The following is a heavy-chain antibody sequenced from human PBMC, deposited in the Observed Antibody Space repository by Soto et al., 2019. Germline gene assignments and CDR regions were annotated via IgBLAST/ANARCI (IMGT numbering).Heavy chain of an antibody. CDR1: GGTFSSYA. CDR3: ARIPVNTVTLEYFDL. D-gene: IGHD4-17*01. J-gene: IGHJ2*01. V-gene: IGHV1-69*12. CDR2: IIPIFGTA. Sequence: QVQLVQSGAEVKKPGSSVKVSCKASGGTFSSYAISWVRQAPGQGLEWMGGIIPIFGTANYAQQFQGRVTITADESTSTAYMEQSSLRCEDTAVYYCARIPVNTVTLEYFDLWGRGNLVNFSS.